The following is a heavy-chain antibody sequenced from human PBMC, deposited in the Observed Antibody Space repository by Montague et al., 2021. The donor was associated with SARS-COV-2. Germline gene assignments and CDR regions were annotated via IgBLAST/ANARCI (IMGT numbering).Heavy chain of an antibody. Sequence: SLRLSCAASGFTFSSYAMSWVRQAPGKGLEWVSVIYSGGSSTYYADSVKGRFTISRDNSKNTLYLQMNSLRAEDTAVYYCANQYSSRWYPQYFQHWGQGTLVTVSS. D-gene: IGHD6-13*01. V-gene: IGHV3-23*03. J-gene: IGHJ1*01. CDR1: GFTFSSYA. CDR3: ANQYSSRWYPQYFQH. CDR2: IYSGGSST.